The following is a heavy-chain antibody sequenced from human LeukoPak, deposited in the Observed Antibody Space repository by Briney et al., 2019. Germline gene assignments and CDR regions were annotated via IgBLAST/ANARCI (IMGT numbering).Heavy chain of an antibody. V-gene: IGHV4-61*01. CDR2: IYYSGST. Sequence: PSETLSLTCAVSGYSISSGYYWGWIRQPPGKGLEWIGYIYYSGSTNYNPSLKSRVTISVDTSKNQFSLKLSSVTAADTAVYYCARVVVRGVRRNFDYWGQGTLVTVSS. CDR3: ARVVVRGVRRNFDY. D-gene: IGHD3-10*01. CDR1: GYSISSGYY. J-gene: IGHJ4*02.